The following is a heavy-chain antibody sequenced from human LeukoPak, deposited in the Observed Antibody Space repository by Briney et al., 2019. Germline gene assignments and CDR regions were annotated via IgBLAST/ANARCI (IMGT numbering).Heavy chain of an antibody. CDR2: INPNTGDT. Sequence: VASVKVPCKASGYRFDGYFMHWVRQAPGQGLQWMGWINPNTGDTRYAQKFQGRVTLTRDTSISTAYMDLSSLTSDDTAVYYCARVDYYDSSHYYRFWGQGTLVTVSS. CDR3: ARVDYYDSSHYYRF. D-gene: IGHD3-22*01. CDR1: GYRFDGYF. J-gene: IGHJ4*02. V-gene: IGHV1-2*02.